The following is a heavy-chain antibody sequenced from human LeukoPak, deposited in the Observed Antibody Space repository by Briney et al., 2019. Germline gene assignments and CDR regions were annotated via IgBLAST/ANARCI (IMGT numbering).Heavy chain of an antibody. CDR3: ARGGSSYYYYYMDV. CDR2: ISSSGSTI. Sequence: GGSLRLSCAASGFTFSSYEMNWVRQAPGKGLEWVSYISSSGSTIYYADSVKGRFTISRDSAKNSLYLQMNSLRAEDTAVYYCARGGSSYYYYYMDVWGKGTTDTISS. CDR1: GFTFSSYE. D-gene: IGHD1-26*01. V-gene: IGHV3-48*03. J-gene: IGHJ6*03.